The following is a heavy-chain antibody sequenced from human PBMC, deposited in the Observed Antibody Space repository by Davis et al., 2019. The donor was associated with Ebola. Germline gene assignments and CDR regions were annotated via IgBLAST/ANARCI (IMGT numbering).Heavy chain of an antibody. J-gene: IGHJ4*02. Sequence: PSETLSLTCAVSGGSISNGGFSWNWIRQPPGKALEWIGYIYHSGSTYYNPSLKGRVTISEDGPKNQFSLKLTSVTAADTAVYYCARGGQLCYYCFDYWGQGALVTVSS. V-gene: IGHV4-30-2*01. D-gene: IGHD2-15*01. CDR2: IYHSGST. CDR3: ARGGQLCYYCFDY. CDR1: GGSISNGGFS.